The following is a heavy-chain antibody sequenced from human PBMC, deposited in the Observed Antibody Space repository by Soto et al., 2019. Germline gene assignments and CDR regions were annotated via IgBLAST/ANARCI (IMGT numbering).Heavy chain of an antibody. V-gene: IGHV4-30-2*01. CDR3: ARAHYGDYGYGMDV. D-gene: IGHD4-17*01. Sequence: SETLSLTCAVSGGSISSGGYTWTWNRKPPGQGLEWIGYTYHSGSPYYNPSLKSRVTISVDRSKNQISLKLSSVTAADTAVYYCARAHYGDYGYGMDVWGHGTTVTVSS. CDR1: GGSISSGGYT. CDR2: TYHSGSP. J-gene: IGHJ6*02.